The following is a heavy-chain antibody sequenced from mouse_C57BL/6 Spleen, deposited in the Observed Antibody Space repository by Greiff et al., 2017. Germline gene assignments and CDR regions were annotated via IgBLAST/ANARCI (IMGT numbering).Heavy chain of an antibody. J-gene: IGHJ2*01. V-gene: IGHV1-53*01. CDR2: INPSNGGT. D-gene: IGHD4-1*01. Sequence: QVQLQQPGTELVKPGASVKLSCKASGYTFTSYWMQWVKQRPGQGLEWIGNINPSNGGTNYNEKFKCKATLTVDKSSSTAYMQLSSLTSEDSAVYYCARSNWEGYYMDYWGQGTTLTVSS. CDR3: ARSNWEGYYMDY. CDR1: GYTFTSYW.